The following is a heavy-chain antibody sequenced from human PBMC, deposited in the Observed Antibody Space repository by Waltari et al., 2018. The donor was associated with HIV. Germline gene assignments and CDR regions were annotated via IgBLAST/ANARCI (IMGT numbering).Heavy chain of an antibody. CDR3: ARTYSGSYPRGYAFNI. CDR2: IYYNGNT. CDR1: GGPLSDYY. D-gene: IGHD1-26*01. Sequence: QVQLQESGPGLVKPSETLSLTCTVSGGPLSDYYWTWIRQPPGKGLELIGFIYYNGNTNYNPSLKSRVTISMGTSRNHFSLQLTSVTAADTAVYYCARTYSGSYPRGYAFNIWGQGTMVTVSS. J-gene: IGHJ3*02. V-gene: IGHV4-59*01.